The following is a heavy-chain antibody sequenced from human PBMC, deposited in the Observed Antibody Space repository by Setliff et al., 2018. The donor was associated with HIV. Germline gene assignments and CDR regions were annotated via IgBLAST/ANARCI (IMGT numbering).Heavy chain of an antibody. V-gene: IGHV4-39*01. CDR1: GAPVSSGRYY. CDR2: IHYTGST. Sequence: PSETLSLTCSVSGAPVSSGRYYWGWIRQPPGKGLEWIATIHYTGSTYYNPSLKNRVTISADTSKKQVSLRLTSVTAADTAIYYCARPSLGIGGGSKFDSWGQGIRVTVSS. D-gene: IGHD3-3*01. J-gene: IGHJ4*02. CDR3: ARPSLGIGGGSKFDS.